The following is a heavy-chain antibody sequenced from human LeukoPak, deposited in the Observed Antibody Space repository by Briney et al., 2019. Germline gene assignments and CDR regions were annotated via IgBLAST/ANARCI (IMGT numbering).Heavy chain of an antibody. Sequence: SETLSLTCTVSGGSISSGGYYWSWIRQHPGKGLEWIGYIYYSGSTYYNPSLKSRVTISVDTSKNQFSLKLSSVTAADTAVYYCARDLVRDYYDSSGNDAFDIWGQGTMVTVSS. J-gene: IGHJ3*02. CDR3: ARDLVRDYYDSSGNDAFDI. CDR2: IYYSGST. V-gene: IGHV4-30-4*08. CDR1: GGSISSGGYY. D-gene: IGHD3-22*01.